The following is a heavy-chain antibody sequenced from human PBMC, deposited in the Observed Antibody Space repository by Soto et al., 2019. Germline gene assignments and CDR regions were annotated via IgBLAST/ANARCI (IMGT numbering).Heavy chain of an antibody. D-gene: IGHD5-18*01. CDR2: IYHFGST. V-gene: IGHV4-4*02. CDR1: GGSISSNNW. J-gene: IGHJ4*02. Sequence: QVQLQESGPGLVKPSGTLSLTCAVSGGSISSNNWWSWVRQPPGKGLEWIGQIYHFGSTNYSPSLKSRVPLSVDKAKNQFSLKLTSVTAADTAVYYCVSEGGGYSYGYPFDYWGQGTLVTVSS. CDR3: VSEGGGYSYGYPFDY.